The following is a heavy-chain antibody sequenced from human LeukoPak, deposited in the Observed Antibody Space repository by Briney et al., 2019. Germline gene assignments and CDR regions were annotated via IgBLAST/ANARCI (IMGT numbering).Heavy chain of an antibody. CDR3: ARDKTRCSGGSCYKTRYYYCYYYMDV. D-gene: IGHD2-15*01. V-gene: IGHV1-46*01. CDR1: GYTFTSYY. CDR2: INPSGGST. J-gene: IGHJ6*03. Sequence: ASVKVSCKASGYTFTSYYMHWVRQAPGQGLEWMGIINPSGGSTSYAQKFQGRVTMTRDMSTSTVYMELSSLRSEDTAVYYCARDKTRCSGGSCYKTRYYYCYYYMDVWGKGTTVTISS.